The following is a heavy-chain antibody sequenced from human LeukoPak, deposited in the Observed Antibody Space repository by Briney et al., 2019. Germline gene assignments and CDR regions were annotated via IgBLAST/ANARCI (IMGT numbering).Heavy chain of an antibody. CDR1: GYTFTSYG. D-gene: IGHD2-15*01. V-gene: IGHV1-18*01. Sequence: ASVKVSCTASGYTFTSYGISWVRQAPGQGLEWMGWISAYNGNTNYAQKLQGRVTMTTDTSTSTAYMELRSLRSDDTAVYYCARDLGASGGSFYNWFDPWGQGTLVTVSS. J-gene: IGHJ5*02. CDR2: ISAYNGNT. CDR3: ARDLGASGGSFYNWFDP.